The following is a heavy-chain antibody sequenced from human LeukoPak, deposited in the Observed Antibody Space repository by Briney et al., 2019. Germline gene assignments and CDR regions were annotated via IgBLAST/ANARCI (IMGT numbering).Heavy chain of an antibody. V-gene: IGHV3-66*01. Sequence: PGGSLRVSCAASGFTVSTTYMSWVRQAPGKGLEWVSVVYSGGSTYYADSVKGRFTISRDNSKNTLYLQMNSLRAEDTAVYYCARVKRTDSSGYLNYFDYWGQGTLVTVSS. J-gene: IGHJ4*02. D-gene: IGHD3-22*01. CDR2: VYSGGST. CDR3: ARVKRTDSSGYLNYFDY. CDR1: GFTVSTTY.